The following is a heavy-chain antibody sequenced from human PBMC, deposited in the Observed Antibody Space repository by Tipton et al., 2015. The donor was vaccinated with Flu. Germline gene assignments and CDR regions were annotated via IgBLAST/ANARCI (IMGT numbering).Heavy chain of an antibody. CDR1: GYSFSSYW. V-gene: IGHV5-51*01. CDR3: AGHYSNTPFYYYGMDN. CDR2: VYPGDSEI. Sequence: QLVQSGGEVKKPGESLKISCKGSGYSFSSYWIGWVRQKAGKGLEWMGMVYPGDSEILYSPSFQGQVSISVDMSTTTAYVQRSSLKAADSAMYYCAGHYSNTPFYYYGMDNWGQGATVTVSS. J-gene: IGHJ6*02. D-gene: IGHD4-11*01.